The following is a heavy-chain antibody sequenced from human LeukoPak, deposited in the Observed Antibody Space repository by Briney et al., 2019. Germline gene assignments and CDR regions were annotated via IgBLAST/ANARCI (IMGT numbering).Heavy chain of an antibody. CDR2: ISYDGSNK. V-gene: IGHV3-30*04. J-gene: IGHJ4*02. CDR1: GFTFSSYA. D-gene: IGHD3-9*01. CDR3: ARGVNDILTGYPLDY. Sequence: GGSLRLSCAASGFTFSSYAMHWVPQAPGKGLEWVAVISYDGSNKYYADSVKGRFTISRDNSKNTLYLQMDSLRAEDTAVYYCARGVNDILTGYPLDYWGQGTLVTVSS.